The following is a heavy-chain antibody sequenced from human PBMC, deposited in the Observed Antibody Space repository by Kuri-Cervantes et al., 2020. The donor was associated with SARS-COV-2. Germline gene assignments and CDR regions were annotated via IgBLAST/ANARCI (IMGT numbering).Heavy chain of an antibody. Sequence: SGPTLVKPTQTLTLTCTFSGFSLSTSGVGVGWIRQPPGKALEWLALIYWDDDKRYGPSLKSRLTISKDTSKSQVVLTMTNMDPVDTATYYCARIRAEIEDFDYWGQGTLVTVSS. V-gene: IGHV2-5*05. D-gene: IGHD5-18*01. J-gene: IGHJ4*02. CDR1: GFSLSTSGVG. CDR2: IYWDDDK. CDR3: ARIRAEIEDFDY.